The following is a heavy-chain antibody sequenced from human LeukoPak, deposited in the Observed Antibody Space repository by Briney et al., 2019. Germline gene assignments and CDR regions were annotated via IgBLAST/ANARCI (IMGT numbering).Heavy chain of an antibody. CDR2: INPDSGGT. J-gene: IGHJ6*03. V-gene: IGHV1-2*02. CDR1: GYSFTGYY. D-gene: IGHD4-11*01. Sequence: ASVKVSCKASGYSFTGYYMHWVRQAPGQGLEWMGWINPDSGGTNYAQKFQGRVSMTRDTSITTAYMELSSLRSDDTAVYYCASGYSDYADYYNYYMDVWGKGTTVTVSS. CDR3: ASGYSDYADYYNYYMDV.